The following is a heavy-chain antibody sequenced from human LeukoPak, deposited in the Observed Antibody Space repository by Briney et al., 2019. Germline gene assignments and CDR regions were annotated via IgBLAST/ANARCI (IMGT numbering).Heavy chain of an antibody. CDR3: ATTGNFYDMDV. J-gene: IGHJ6*03. Sequence: GGFLRLSCAASGFAFISTSIHWVRQAPGKGLEWLSYSSTVTGNIYYADSVKGRFTISRDNAKSSLYLQMSSLRAEDTALYFCATTGNFYDMDVWGKGTTVTVSS. V-gene: IGHV3-48*04. D-gene: IGHD1-1*01. CDR1: GFAFISTS. CDR2: SSTVTGNI.